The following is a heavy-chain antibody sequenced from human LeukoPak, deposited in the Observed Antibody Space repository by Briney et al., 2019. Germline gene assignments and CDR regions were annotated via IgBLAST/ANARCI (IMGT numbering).Heavy chain of an antibody. J-gene: IGHJ4*02. CDR2: IKSKTDGGTT. CDR1: GFTFSNAW. CDR3: TTVPYYYDNSGYYHGVFDY. V-gene: IGHV3-15*01. Sequence: KPGGSLRLSCAASGFTFSNAWMSWVRQAPGKGLEWVGHIKSKTDGGTTDYAAPVKGRFTISKDDSKNTLYLQMNSLKTEDTAVYYCTTVPYYYDNSGYYHGVFDYWGQGTLVTVSS. D-gene: IGHD3-22*01.